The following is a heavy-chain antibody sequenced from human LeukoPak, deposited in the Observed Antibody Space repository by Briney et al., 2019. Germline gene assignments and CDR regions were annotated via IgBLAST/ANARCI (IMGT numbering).Heavy chain of an antibody. J-gene: IGHJ4*02. CDR3: ARAGTSGGLYDY. V-gene: IGHV4-4*07. CDR2: IYTSGST. D-gene: IGHD1-14*01. Sequence: SETLSLTCTVSGVSISSYFWSWVRQPAGKGLEWIGRIYTSGSTKYNPSLQSRVTMSLDTSKKQLSLNLGSVTAADTAVYYCARAGTSGGLYDYWGQGILVTVSS. CDR1: GVSISSYF.